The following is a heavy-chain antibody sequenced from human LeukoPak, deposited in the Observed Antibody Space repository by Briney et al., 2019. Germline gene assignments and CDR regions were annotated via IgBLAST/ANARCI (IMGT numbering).Heavy chain of an antibody. D-gene: IGHD2-15*01. CDR2: INLNSGGT. CDR1: GYTFTDYY. Sequence: ASVKVSCMASGYTFTDYYMHWVRQAPGQGLEWMGWINLNSGGTNFAQRFQGRVTMTRDTSISTAYMDLSRLISDDTAVYYCARDAGYCTGGSCWYFDHWGQGTLVTVSS. V-gene: IGHV1-2*02. CDR3: ARDAGYCTGGSCWYFDH. J-gene: IGHJ4*02.